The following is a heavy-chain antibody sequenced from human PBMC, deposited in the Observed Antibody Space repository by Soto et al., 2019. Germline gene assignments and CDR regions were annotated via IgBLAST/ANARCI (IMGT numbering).Heavy chain of an antibody. CDR3: GRGSRYCSSTSCSKPAH. CDR1: GYTFTSYY. J-gene: IGHJ4*02. D-gene: IGHD2-2*01. Sequence: QVQLVQSGAEVKKPGASVKVSCKASGYTFTSYYMHWVRQAPGQGLEWMGIINPSGGSTSYAQKFERRVNTTRDTYTSTVYMELSSLRSEDTAVYYCGRGSRYCSSTSCSKPAHWGQGTLVTVSS. CDR2: INPSGGST. V-gene: IGHV1-46*01.